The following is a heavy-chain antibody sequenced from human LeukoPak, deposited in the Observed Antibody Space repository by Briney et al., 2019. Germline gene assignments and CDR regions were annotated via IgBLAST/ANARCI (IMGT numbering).Heavy chain of an antibody. J-gene: IGHJ4*02. CDR2: IIPIFGTA. CDR1: GGTFSSYA. D-gene: IGHD5-12*01. Sequence: ASVKVSCKASGGTFSSYAISWVRQAPGQGLEWMGGIIPIFGTANYAQKFQGRVTITTDGSTSTAYMELSSLRSEDTAVYYCARDSAVGSGYHSYYFDYWGQGTLVTVSS. CDR3: ARDSAVGSGYHSYYFDY. V-gene: IGHV1-69*05.